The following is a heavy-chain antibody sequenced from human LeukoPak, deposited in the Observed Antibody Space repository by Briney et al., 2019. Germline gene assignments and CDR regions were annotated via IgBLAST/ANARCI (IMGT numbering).Heavy chain of an antibody. CDR1: GFTFNSYS. J-gene: IGHJ4*02. D-gene: IGHD3-22*01. CDR3: VRDRGPYYFDSSGSYYFDL. V-gene: IGHV3-48*04. Sequence: GGSLRLSCAASGFTFNSYSMNWVRQAPGKGLEWISGISSSSSTIYYADSVKGRFTISRDNAKNSLYLQMNSLRVEDTAVYYCVRDRGPYYFDSSGSYYFDLWGQGTLVTVSS. CDR2: ISSSSSTI.